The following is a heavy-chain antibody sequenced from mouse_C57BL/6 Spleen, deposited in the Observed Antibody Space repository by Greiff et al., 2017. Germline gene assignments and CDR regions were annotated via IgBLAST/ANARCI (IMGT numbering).Heavy chain of an antibody. D-gene: IGHD1-1*01. Sequence: VKLMESGPGLVQPSQRLSITCTVSGFSLTSYGVHWVRQSPGKGLEWLGVIWSGGSTDYNAAFISRLSISKDNSKSQVFFKMNRLQADYTAIYYCARENCYGSSYRYFDFWGTGTTVTVSS. CDR1: GFSLTSYG. V-gene: IGHV2-2*01. CDR3: ARENCYGSSYRYFDF. J-gene: IGHJ1*03. CDR2: IWSGGST.